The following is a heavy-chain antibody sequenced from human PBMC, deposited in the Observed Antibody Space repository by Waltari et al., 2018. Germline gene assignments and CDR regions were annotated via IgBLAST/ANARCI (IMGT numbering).Heavy chain of an antibody. CDR2: ISSSSSYI. D-gene: IGHD1-20*01. CDR3: ARDLLTYNWNDEDY. Sequence: WVRQAPGKGLEWVSSISSSSSYIYYADSVKGRFTISRDNAKNSLYLQMNSLRAEDTAVYYCARDLLTYNWNDEDYWGQGTLVTVSS. J-gene: IGHJ4*02. V-gene: IGHV3-21*01.